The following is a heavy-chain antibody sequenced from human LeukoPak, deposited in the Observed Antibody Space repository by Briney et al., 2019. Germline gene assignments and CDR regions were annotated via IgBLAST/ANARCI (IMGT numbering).Heavy chain of an antibody. V-gene: IGHV4-4*07. J-gene: IGHJ3*02. CDR2: IYTSGST. Sequence: SETLSLTCTVSGGSISIYYWSWIRQPAGKGLEWIGRIYTSGSTNYNPSLKSRVTMSVDTSKNQFSLKLSSVTAADTAVYYCARDVSHDCSSTSCYSDAFDIWGQGTMVTVSS. D-gene: IGHD2-2*01. CDR1: GGSISIYY. CDR3: ARDVSHDCSSTSCYSDAFDI.